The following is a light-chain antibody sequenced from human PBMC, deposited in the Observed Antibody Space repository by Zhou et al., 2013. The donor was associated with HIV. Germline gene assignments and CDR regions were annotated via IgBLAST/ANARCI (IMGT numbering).Light chain of an antibody. J-gene: IGKJ2*01. Sequence: EVVLTQSPGTLSLSPGERVTLSCRASQNVFSNLAWYQQKPGQAPSLLIYDTSTRATGVPARFSGSGSGRDFTLTISGLQPEDFALYYCQQYDTWPSFGQGTKLQIK. V-gene: IGKV3-15*01. CDR1: QNVFSN. CDR3: QQYDTWPS. CDR2: DTS.